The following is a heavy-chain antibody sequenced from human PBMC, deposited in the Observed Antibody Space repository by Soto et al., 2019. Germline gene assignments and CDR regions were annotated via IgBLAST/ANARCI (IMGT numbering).Heavy chain of an antibody. V-gene: IGHV4-4*02. Sequence: NPSETLSLTCAVSGGSISSSNWWSWFRQPPGKGLEWIGEIYHSGSTNYNPSLKSRVTISVDKSKNQFSLKLSSVTAADTAVYYCATLKMDQLLREESGWFDPWGQGTLVTVSS. CDR1: GGSISSSNW. CDR2: IYHSGST. CDR3: ATLKMDQLLREESGWFDP. J-gene: IGHJ5*02. D-gene: IGHD2-2*01.